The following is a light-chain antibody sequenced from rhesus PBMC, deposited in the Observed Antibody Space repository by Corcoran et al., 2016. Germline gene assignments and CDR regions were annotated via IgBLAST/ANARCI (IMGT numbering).Light chain of an antibody. CDR1: QVIRNW. J-gene: IGKJ2*01. Sequence: DIQMTQSPSSLSASVGDSATFTCRASQVIRNWLAWYPQKPGKVPKLIGHRATNLQTGDPSRCSGNRSWTNFTLTISSRQPEDTATYYCPHHINSPHSFGRGTKVVIK. V-gene: IGKV1-69*01. CDR3: PHHINSPHS. CDR2: RAT.